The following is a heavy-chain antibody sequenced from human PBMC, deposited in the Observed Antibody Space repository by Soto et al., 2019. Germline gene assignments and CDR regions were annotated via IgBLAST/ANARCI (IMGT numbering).Heavy chain of an antibody. V-gene: IGHV1-69*02. D-gene: IGHD5-18*01. CDR1: GGTFSSYT. CDR2: IIPILGIA. Sequence: ASVKVSCKASGGTFSSYTISRVRQAPGQGLEWMGRIIPILGIANYAQKFQGRVTITADESTSTAYMELSSLRSEDTAVYYCAISPGSSYGFTPYWGQGTLVTVSS. CDR3: AISPGSSYGFTPY. J-gene: IGHJ4*02.